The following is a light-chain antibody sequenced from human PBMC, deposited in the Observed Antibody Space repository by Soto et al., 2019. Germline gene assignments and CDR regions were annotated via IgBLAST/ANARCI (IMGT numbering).Light chain of an antibody. V-gene: IGLV2-11*01. J-gene: IGLJ1*01. CDR1: ISDVGGYNY. Sequence: QSALTQPRSVSGSPGQSVTISCTGTISDVGGYNYVCWYQQHPGKAPKLMIYDVSKRPSGVPDRFSGSKSGNTASLTISGLQAEDEADYYCCSYAGSYSYVFGTGTKVTVL. CDR2: DVS. CDR3: CSYAGSYSYV.